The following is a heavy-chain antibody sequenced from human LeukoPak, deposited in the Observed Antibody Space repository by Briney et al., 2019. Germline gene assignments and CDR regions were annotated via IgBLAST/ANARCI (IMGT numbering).Heavy chain of an antibody. Sequence: SETLSLTCAVYGGSFSGYYWSWIRQPPGKGLEWIGEINHSGSTNYNPSLKSRVTISADTPKKQFSLKLSSVTAADTAVYYCARTSGDWLSWAWIGVDVWGQGTTVTVSS. CDR1: GGSFSGYY. CDR2: INHSGST. D-gene: IGHD3-9*01. CDR3: ARTSGDWLSWAWIGVDV. J-gene: IGHJ6*02. V-gene: IGHV4-34*01.